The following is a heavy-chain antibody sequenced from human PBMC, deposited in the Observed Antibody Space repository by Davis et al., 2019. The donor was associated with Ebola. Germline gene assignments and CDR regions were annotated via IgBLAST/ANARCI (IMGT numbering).Heavy chain of an antibody. J-gene: IGHJ3*02. V-gene: IGHV3-48*01. Sequence: PGGSLRLSCAASGFTFSSFAMNWVRQVPGKGLEWISYISAGTSTTINYAESVKGRFTISRDNAKNSVFLQMNSLRAEDTAVYDCARHLYHTSGRDAFDIWGQGTMVTVSS. CDR2: ISAGTSTTI. CDR3: ARHLYHTSGRDAFDI. D-gene: IGHD3-22*01. CDR1: GFTFSSFA.